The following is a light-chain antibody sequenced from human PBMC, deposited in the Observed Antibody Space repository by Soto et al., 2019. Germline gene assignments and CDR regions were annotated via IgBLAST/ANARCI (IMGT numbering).Light chain of an antibody. CDR1: QSIRSL. Sequence: DIQMTQSPSTLSASVGDRVTITCRASQSIRSLLAWYQQKPGKAPKVLIYDASSLGSGVPSRFSGSGSGTEFTLTISSLQPDDFATYFCQQYQTYSTFGQGTRLEI. V-gene: IGKV1-5*01. CDR3: QQYQTYST. CDR2: DAS. J-gene: IGKJ5*01.